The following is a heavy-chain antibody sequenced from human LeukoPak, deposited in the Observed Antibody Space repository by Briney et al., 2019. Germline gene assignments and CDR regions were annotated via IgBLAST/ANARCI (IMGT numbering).Heavy chain of an antibody. CDR2: INPKSGGT. V-gene: IGHV1-2*02. J-gene: IGHJ3*02. CDR1: GYPLTRYD. D-gene: IGHD2-21*01. CDR3: ARFPIHIGVVIAIESGFDI. Sequence: ASVKVPCKASGYPLTRYDINWVPQATRQGLEWMGGINPKSGGTNYAREFQGRVTMTRDTSISTAYIELSRLRSDDTAVYYCARFPIHIGVVIAIESGFDIWGQGTMVTVSS.